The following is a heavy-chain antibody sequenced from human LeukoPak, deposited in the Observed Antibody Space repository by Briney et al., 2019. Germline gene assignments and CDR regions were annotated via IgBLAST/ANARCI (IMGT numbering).Heavy chain of an antibody. Sequence: GGSLRLSCAASGFTFSSYAMSWVRQAPGKGLEWVSAISGSGGSTCYADSVKGRFTISRDNSKNTLYLQMNSLRAEDTAVYYCAKRFLEWLSQPTFDYWGQGTLVTVSS. V-gene: IGHV3-23*01. CDR2: ISGSGGST. CDR1: GFTFSSYA. CDR3: AKRFLEWLSQPTFDY. J-gene: IGHJ4*02. D-gene: IGHD3-3*01.